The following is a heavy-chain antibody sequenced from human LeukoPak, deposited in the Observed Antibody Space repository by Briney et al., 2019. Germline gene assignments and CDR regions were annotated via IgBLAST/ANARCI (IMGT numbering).Heavy chain of an antibody. Sequence: SETLSLTCTVSGGSISSYYWSWIRQPPGKGLEWIGYIYHSGSTYYNPSLKSRVTISVDRSKNQFSLKLSSVTAADTAVYYCARADSSSWTGYFDYWGQGTLVTVSS. V-gene: IGHV4-59*12. D-gene: IGHD6-13*01. CDR3: ARADSSSWTGYFDY. J-gene: IGHJ4*02. CDR2: IYHSGST. CDR1: GGSISSYY.